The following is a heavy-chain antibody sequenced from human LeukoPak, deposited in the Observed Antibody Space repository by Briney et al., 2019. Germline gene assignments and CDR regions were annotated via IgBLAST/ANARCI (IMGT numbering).Heavy chain of an antibody. CDR3: ARGDGEDYYDSSGYSSCMDV. Sequence: SVKVSCKASGGTFSSYAISWVRQAPGQGLEWMGRIIPILGIANYAQKFQGRVTITADKSTSTAYMELSSLRSEDTAVYYCARGDGEDYYDSSGYSSCMDVWGQGTTVTVSS. D-gene: IGHD3-22*01. V-gene: IGHV1-69*04. CDR1: GGTFSSYA. J-gene: IGHJ6*02. CDR2: IIPILGIA.